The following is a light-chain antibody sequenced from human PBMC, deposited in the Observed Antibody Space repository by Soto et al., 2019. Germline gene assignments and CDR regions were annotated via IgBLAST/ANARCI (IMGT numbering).Light chain of an antibody. V-gene: IGKV1-39*01. CDR1: QPINNF. J-gene: IGKJ1*01. CDR3: QQSYTTPWT. CDR2: GVS. Sequence: DIQMTQSPSSLSASVGDRVTITCRASQPINNFFNWYQQKPGEAPKLLICGVSSFQSGVPSRFSGSGYGTDFTLTISSLQPEDFATYYCQQSYTTPWTFGQGTKVEI.